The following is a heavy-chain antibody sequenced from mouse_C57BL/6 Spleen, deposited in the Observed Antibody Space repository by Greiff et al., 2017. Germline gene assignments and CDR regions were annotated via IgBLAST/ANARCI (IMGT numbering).Heavy chain of an antibody. CDR1: GFNIKDDY. Sequence: EVKVEESGAELVRPGASVKLSCTASGFNIKDDYMHWVKQRPEQGLEWIGWIDPENGDTEYASKFQGKATITADTSSNTAYLQLSSLTSEDTAVYYCTTVVATGYFDYWGQGTTLTVSS. V-gene: IGHV14-4*01. D-gene: IGHD1-1*01. CDR3: TTVVATGYFDY. CDR2: IDPENGDT. J-gene: IGHJ2*01.